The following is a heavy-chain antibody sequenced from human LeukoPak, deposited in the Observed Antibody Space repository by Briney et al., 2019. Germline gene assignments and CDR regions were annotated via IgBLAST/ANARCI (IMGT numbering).Heavy chain of an antibody. Sequence: ASVKVSCKSSGYXFTDYYMHWVRQAPGQGLEWMGRISPSSGGTNYAQNFQGRVTLTRDTSIRTVYMELSSLRSDDTAVYYCARGLVGSAYDFDYWGQGTLVPVSS. D-gene: IGHD5-12*01. V-gene: IGHV1-2*06. J-gene: IGHJ4*02. CDR3: ARGLVGSAYDFDY. CDR2: ISPSSGGT. CDR1: GYXFTDYY.